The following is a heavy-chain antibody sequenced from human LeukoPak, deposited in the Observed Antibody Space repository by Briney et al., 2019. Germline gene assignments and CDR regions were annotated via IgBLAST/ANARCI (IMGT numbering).Heavy chain of an antibody. V-gene: IGHV3-21*01. CDR2: ISSSSSYI. Sequence: GGSLRLSCAASGFTFSSYSMNWVRQAPGKGLEWVSSISSSSSYIYYADSVKGRFTISRDNAKNSLYLQMNSLRAEDTAVYYCARGAGLRFLERFSTVWFDPWGQGTLVTVSS. J-gene: IGHJ5*02. CDR3: ARGAGLRFLERFSTVWFDP. D-gene: IGHD3-3*01. CDR1: GFTFSSYS.